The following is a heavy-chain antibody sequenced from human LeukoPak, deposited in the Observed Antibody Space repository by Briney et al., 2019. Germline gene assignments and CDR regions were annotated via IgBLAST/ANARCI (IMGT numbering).Heavy chain of an antibody. V-gene: IGHV3-21*01. CDR2: MSPTTSYI. D-gene: IGHD3-22*01. CDR3: ARLRRTSDSSGYYYYYDY. Sequence: GGSLRLSCAASGLGFSSFSFNWFRQAPGKGLEWVSSMSPTTSYIYYADSVRGRFTISRENAKNSLYLQMNSLRAEDTAVYYCARLRRTSDSSGYYYYYDYWGQGTLVTVSS. CDR1: GLGFSSFS. J-gene: IGHJ4*02.